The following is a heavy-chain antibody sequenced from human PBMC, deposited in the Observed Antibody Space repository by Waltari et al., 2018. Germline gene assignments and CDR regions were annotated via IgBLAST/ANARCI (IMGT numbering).Heavy chain of an antibody. Sequence: QITLKESGPTLVKPTQTLTLTCTFSGFSLSTTGVGVGWIRQPPGKALECLALIYWNDDKRYRPSLKNRLSIHKDTAKSQVVLTMTNQDPVDTATYYCAHIRPHTTTWILDYYAAWGQGTVVTVSS. CDR3: AHIRPHTTTWILDYYAA. V-gene: IGHV2-5*01. D-gene: IGHD5-12*01. J-gene: IGHJ4*02. CDR1: GFSLSTTGVG. CDR2: IYWNDDK.